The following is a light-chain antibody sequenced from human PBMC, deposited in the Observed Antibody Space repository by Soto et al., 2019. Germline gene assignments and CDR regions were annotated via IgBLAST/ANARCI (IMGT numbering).Light chain of an antibody. CDR3: HQYDSSPLT. CDR2: GAS. Sequence: EIVLTQSPGTLSLSPGERATHSCRASHSVSSSYLAWYQQKPGQAPRLLIYGASSRATGIPDRFSGSGSGTDFTLTISRLEPEDFAVYYCHQYDSSPLTFGGGTKVEIK. V-gene: IGKV3-20*01. J-gene: IGKJ4*01. CDR1: HSVSSSY.